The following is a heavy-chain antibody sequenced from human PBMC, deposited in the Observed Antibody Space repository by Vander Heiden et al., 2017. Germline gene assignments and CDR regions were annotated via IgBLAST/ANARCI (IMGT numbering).Heavy chain of an antibody. CDR2: IIPKSGGT. J-gene: IGHJ5*01. CDR1: GYTFSDYY. CDR3: TRDLDNRGYDPPFFDF. D-gene: IGHD3-22*01. V-gene: IGHV1-2*02. Sequence: QVQLVQSGAEVKEPGASVKVSCKASGYTFSDYYVHWVRQAPGQGLEWMGWIIPKSGGTHYEQKFQGRVTMTRDTSISTAYMELSRLTSDDTAVYYCTRDLDNRGYDPPFFDFWGQGTLVTVSS.